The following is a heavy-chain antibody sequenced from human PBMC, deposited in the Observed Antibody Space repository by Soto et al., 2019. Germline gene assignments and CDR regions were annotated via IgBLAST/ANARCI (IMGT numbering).Heavy chain of an antibody. CDR2: TRNKANSDTT. V-gene: IGHV3-72*01. D-gene: IGHD3-3*01. J-gene: IGHJ6*03. CDR3: ARVARDYDFWSGYPTYYYMDV. Sequence: EVQLVESGGGLVQPGGSLRLSCAASGFTFSDHYMDWVRQAPGKGLEWVGRTRNKANSDTTEYAASVKGRFTISRDDSNNSLYLQMNSLKPEDTAVYYCARVARDYDFWSGYPTYYYMDVWGKGTTVTVSS. CDR1: GFTFSDHY.